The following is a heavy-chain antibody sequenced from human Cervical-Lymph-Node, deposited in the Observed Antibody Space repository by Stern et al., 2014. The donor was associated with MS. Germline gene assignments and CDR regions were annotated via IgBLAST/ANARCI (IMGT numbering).Heavy chain of an antibody. J-gene: IGHJ4*02. D-gene: IGHD1-26*01. Sequence: QVQLGQSGGGVVQPGRSLRLSCAASGFVFRRYALHWVRPAPGTGLEWVALISYDGRYKYYTDSVKGRFTVARYNSNNTVELEMNSLRLEDTAVYYCAKGGSGSYLDWGQGSLVTVSS. V-gene: IGHV3-30*04. CDR1: GFVFRRYA. CDR2: ISYDGRYK. CDR3: AKGGSGSYLD.